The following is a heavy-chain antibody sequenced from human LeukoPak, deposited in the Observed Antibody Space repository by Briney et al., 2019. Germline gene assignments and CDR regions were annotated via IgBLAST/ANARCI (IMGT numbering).Heavy chain of an antibody. J-gene: IGHJ6*02. CDR3: ASPTTYGDRQPHAYYYYGMDV. D-gene: IGHD4-17*01. V-gene: IGHV3-53*01. CDR2: IYSGGST. CDR1: GFTVSSNY. Sequence: GGSLRLSCAASGFTVSSNYMSWVRQAPGKGLEWVSVIYSGGSTYYADSVKGRFTISRDNSKNTLYLQMNSLRAEDTAVYYCASPTTYGDRQPHAYYYYGMDVWGQGTTVTVSS.